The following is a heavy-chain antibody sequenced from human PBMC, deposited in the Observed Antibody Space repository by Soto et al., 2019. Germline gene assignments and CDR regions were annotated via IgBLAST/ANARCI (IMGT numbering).Heavy chain of an antibody. D-gene: IGHD1-26*01. CDR2: ISGSGSST. Sequence: EVELLESGGGLVQPGGSLRLSCVASEFSFSNYAMTWVRQAPGKGLEWVSVISGSGSSTYYADSVKARFTISRDNSKSTLYLQMISLRAEDTAVYYCAKRSVGVGGNYYLAYWGQATLVTVSP. CDR3: AKRSVGVGGNYYLAY. CDR1: EFSFSNYA. V-gene: IGHV3-23*01. J-gene: IGHJ4*02.